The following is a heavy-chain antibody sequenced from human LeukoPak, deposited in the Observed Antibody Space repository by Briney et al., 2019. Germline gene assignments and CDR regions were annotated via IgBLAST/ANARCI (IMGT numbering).Heavy chain of an antibody. D-gene: IGHD2-2*01. CDR1: GGSISSSSFY. J-gene: IGHJ3*02. V-gene: IGHV4-39*01. Sequence: SETLSLTCTGSGGSISSSSFYRGWIRQTPGKGLEWIGSIYYSGSTYYSPSLKSRVTISVDTSKNQFSLRLSSVTAADTAVYYCARRMYSSISAFDIWGQGTMVTVSS. CDR2: IYYSGST. CDR3: ARRMYSSISAFDI.